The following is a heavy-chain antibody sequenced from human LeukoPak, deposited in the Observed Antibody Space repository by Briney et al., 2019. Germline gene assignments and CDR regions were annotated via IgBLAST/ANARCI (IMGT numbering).Heavy chain of an antibody. CDR3: AKAPLLTTVTHFDY. D-gene: IGHD4-17*01. V-gene: IGHV3-23*01. J-gene: IGHJ4*02. CDR1: GFTFSAYA. Sequence: GGSLRLSCAASGFTFSAYAMHWVRQAPGKGLEWVSGISGGGGSTYYADSVKGRFTISRDNSKNTLYLQMNSLRAEDTAVYYCAKAPLLTTVTHFDYWGQGTLVTVSS. CDR2: ISGGGGST.